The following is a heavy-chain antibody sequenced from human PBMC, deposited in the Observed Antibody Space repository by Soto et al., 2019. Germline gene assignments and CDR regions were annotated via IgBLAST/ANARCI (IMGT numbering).Heavy chain of an antibody. CDR3: ARAGGSSWYHPWCHP. CDR1: GGSISSSSYY. D-gene: IGHD6-13*01. Sequence: PSETLSLTCTVSGGSISSSSYYWGWIRQPPGKGLESIGSIYYSGSTYYNPSLKSRATNSVDTSKNQFTLKLSAVYAADTAVYYCARAGGSSWYHPWCHPTGQTTSFTVS. J-gene: IGHJ5*02. V-gene: IGHV4-39*01. CDR2: IYYSGST.